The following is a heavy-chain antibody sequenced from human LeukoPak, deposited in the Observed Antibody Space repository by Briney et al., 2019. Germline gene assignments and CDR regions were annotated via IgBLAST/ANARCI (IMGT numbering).Heavy chain of an antibody. CDR3: ARDRVVMLYYSMDV. CDR1: GFTFSSYA. D-gene: IGHD3-3*01. V-gene: IGHV3-30*04. J-gene: IGHJ6*02. Sequence: PGGSLRLSCAASGFTFSSYAMHWVRQAPGKGLEWVAVISYDGSNKYYADSVKGRFTISRDNSKNTLYLQMNSLRAEDTAVYYCARDRVVMLYYSMDVWGQGTTVTVSS. CDR2: ISYDGSNK.